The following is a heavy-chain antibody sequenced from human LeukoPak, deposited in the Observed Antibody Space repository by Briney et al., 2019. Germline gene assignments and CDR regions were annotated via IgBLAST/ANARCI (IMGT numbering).Heavy chain of an antibody. Sequence: GGSLRLSCAASVFTFSGSAMHWVRQASGKGLEWVGRIRSKTHTYATAYAASVKGRFTISRDDSKNTAYLQMNSLKTEDTAVYYCTRHGGRDYYDSSEDAFDVWGQGTMVTVSS. CDR3: TRHGGRDYYDSSEDAFDV. D-gene: IGHD3-22*01. CDR1: VFTFSGSA. V-gene: IGHV3-73*01. CDR2: IRSKTHTYAT. J-gene: IGHJ3*01.